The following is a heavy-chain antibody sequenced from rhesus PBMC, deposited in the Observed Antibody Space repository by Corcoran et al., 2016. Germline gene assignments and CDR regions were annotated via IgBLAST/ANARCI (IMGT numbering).Heavy chain of an antibody. CDR2: IDGNGGCT. CDR3: TRGGYSYSYMFDQ. J-gene: IGHJ4*01. V-gene: IGHV4-80*01. D-gene: IGHD3-16*01. Sequence: QVQLQESGPGLVKPCETLSLTCAVSGASIRNYWWSWIRQSPGKGLQWIAEIDGNGGCTFSNSLLNSRVSISKDVSKNQFSLNLGSLTDADTAVYYCTRGGYSYSYMFDQWGQGVPVTVSS. CDR1: GASIRNYW.